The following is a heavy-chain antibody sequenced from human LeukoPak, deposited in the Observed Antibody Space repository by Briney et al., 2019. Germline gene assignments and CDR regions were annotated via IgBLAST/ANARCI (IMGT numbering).Heavy chain of an antibody. CDR1: GFTFSSYT. CDR2: ITSNGGGT. J-gene: IGHJ4*02. V-gene: IGHV3-64*02. Sequence: GGSLRLSCAASGFTFSSYTMHWVRQAPGKGLEYVSSITSNGGGTYYAASVKGRFTISRDNSNNTLYLQMGSLRVEDMAVYYCARRGSSSYLDFWGQGILVTVSS. D-gene: IGHD2-2*01. CDR3: ARRGSSSYLDF.